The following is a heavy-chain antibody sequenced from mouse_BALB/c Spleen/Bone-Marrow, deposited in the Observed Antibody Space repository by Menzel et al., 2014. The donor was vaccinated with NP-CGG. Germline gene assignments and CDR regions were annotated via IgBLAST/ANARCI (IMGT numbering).Heavy chain of an antibody. CDR3: ARYRLGTYFDY. D-gene: IGHD2-14*01. CDR1: GFNIKDTY. CDR2: VDPANGNT. Sequence: EVNVVESGAELVKPGASVKLSCTASGFNIKDTYMHWVKQRPEQGLEWIGRVDPANGNTKYDPKFQGKATITADTSSNTAYLQLSSLTSEDTAVYYCARYRLGTYFDYWVQGTTLTVSS. J-gene: IGHJ2*01. V-gene: IGHV14-3*02.